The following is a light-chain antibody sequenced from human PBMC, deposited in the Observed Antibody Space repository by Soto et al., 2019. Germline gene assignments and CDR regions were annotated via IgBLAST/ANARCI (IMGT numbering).Light chain of an antibody. J-gene: IGKJ5*01. CDR2: GAS. CDR1: QSVSSN. Sequence: EIVMTQSPATLSVSPGERATLSCRASQSVSSNLAWYQQKPGQAPRLLIYGASARATGMPARFSGSGSGTEFTLTISSLQSEDFAVYYCQQYNNWPPLTFGQGTRLEIK. CDR3: QQYNNWPPLT. V-gene: IGKV3-15*01.